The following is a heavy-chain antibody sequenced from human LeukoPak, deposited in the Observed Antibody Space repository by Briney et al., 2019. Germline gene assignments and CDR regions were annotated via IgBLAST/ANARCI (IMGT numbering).Heavy chain of an antibody. CDR1: GFTSSAYA. J-gene: IGHJ4*02. Sequence: TGGSLRLSCSVSGFTSSAYAMHWVRQAPGKGLEYVSAISSNGGSKYHADSVKGRSTISRENSKNTLYLQMSSLRAENTAVYYCVKVSSVASGWAVGSFYFWGRGALVTVSS. CDR2: ISSNGGSK. D-gene: IGHD6-19*01. V-gene: IGHV3-64D*06. CDR3: VKVSSVASGWAVGSFYF.